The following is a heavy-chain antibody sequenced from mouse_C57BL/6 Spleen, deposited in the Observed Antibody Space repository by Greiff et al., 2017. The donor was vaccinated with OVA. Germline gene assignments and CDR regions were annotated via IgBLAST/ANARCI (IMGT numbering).Heavy chain of an antibody. Sequence: VQLQQSGAELVRPGASVKLSCKASGYTFTDYYINWVKQRPGQGLEWIARIYPGSGNTYYNEKFKGKATLTAEKSSSTAYMQLSSLTSEDSAVYFCARREYYYGSSYVSYFDYWGQGTTLTVSS. CDR3: ARREYYYGSSYVSYFDY. CDR1: GYTFTDYY. J-gene: IGHJ2*01. CDR2: IYPGSGNT. V-gene: IGHV1-76*01. D-gene: IGHD1-1*01.